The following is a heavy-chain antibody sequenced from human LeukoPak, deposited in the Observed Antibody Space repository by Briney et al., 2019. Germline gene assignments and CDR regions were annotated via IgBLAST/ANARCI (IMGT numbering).Heavy chain of an antibody. CDR1: GFSFSNYW. J-gene: IGHJ4*02. D-gene: IGHD5-12*01. CDR3: VRDGGVSGYDLLDY. CDR2: INQDGSEE. V-gene: IGHV3-7*01. Sequence: PGGSLRLSCAASGFSFSNYWMTWVRQAPGKGLEWVAHINQDGSEEHYMDSVKARFTISRDNAKNSLSLQMNSLRAEDTAVYYCVRDGGVSGYDLLDYWGQRTLVTVSS.